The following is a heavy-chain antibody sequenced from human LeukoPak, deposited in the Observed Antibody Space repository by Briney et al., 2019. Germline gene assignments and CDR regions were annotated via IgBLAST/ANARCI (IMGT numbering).Heavy chain of an antibody. J-gene: IGHJ4*02. Sequence: APVKVSCKASGYTFTGYYMHWVRQAPGQGLEWMGWINPDSGGTNYAQKFQGRVTMTRDTSISTAYMELSRLRSDDTAVYYCARPISGSYGGFDYWGQGTLVTVSS. CDR1: GYTFTGYY. D-gene: IGHD1-26*01. CDR3: ARPISGSYGGFDY. CDR2: INPDSGGT. V-gene: IGHV1-2*02.